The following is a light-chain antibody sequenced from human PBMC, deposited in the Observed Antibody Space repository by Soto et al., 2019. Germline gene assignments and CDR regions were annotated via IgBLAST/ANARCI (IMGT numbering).Light chain of an antibody. V-gene: IGKV1-5*01. CDR3: QQYNSYDMWS. Sequence: DIQMTQSPSTLSASVGDRVTITCRASQGISKWLAWYQQKPGKAPKLLIYGASNLENGVPSRFSGSGSGTEFTLPISSLQPDDFATYFCQQYNSYDMWSFGQGTKVDLK. CDR2: GAS. J-gene: IGKJ1*01. CDR1: QGISKW.